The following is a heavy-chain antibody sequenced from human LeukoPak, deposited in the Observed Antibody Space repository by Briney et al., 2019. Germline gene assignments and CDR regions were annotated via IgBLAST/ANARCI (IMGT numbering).Heavy chain of an antibody. CDR3: ARDLGATGFRAFDI. J-gene: IGHJ3*02. Sequence: PSETLSLTCSLSGYSISNNNWWSWVRQSPGEGLEWIGEIFHSGSTNYNPSLKSRLTISLDKSKNQFSLKLNSVTAADTAVYYCARDLGATGFRAFDIWGQGTMVTVSS. V-gene: IGHV4-4*02. D-gene: IGHD1-26*01. CDR1: GYSISNNNW. CDR2: IFHSGST.